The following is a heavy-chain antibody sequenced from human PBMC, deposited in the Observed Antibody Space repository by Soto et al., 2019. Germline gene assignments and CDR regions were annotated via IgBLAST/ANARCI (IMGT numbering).Heavy chain of an antibody. CDR3: AKDRYTGTYPTDFDY. J-gene: IGHJ4*02. D-gene: IGHD1-26*01. CDR1: GFTFSSYG. V-gene: IGHV3-30*18. Sequence: PGGSLRLSCAASGFTFSSYGIQWVRQAPGKGLEWVSLISYDGGNEKYTESVKDRFTISRDDSHNVAYLQMSSLRTEDTAMYYCAKDRYTGTYPTDFDYWGQGSLVTVSS. CDR2: ISYDGGNE.